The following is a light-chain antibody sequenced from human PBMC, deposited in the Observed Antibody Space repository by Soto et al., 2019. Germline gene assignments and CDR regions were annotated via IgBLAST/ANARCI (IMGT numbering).Light chain of an antibody. Sequence: EIVLTQSPSTLSLPPGERATLSCRTSQSINSAYLAWYQHKPGQAPRLLIFGTSTRATGIPDRFSGSGSGTDFTLTISRLEPADCAVYYCQQFGGSVYIFGQGTKVEIK. CDR1: QSINSAY. CDR2: GTS. J-gene: IGKJ2*01. V-gene: IGKV3-20*01. CDR3: QQFGGSVYI.